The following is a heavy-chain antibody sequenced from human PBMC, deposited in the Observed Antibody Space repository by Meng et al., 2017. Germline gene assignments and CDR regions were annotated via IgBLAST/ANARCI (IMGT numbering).Heavy chain of an antibody. J-gene: IGHJ4*02. Sequence: SSHPSSSRFTPYYLPCLRPSPRHGLECLRRLAPPRRVTEYAHQFHGRVTVTGDTSISTAYMELRRLTSDDTAVYYCARDEDISAAGKLFGDYWGQGTLVTVSS. V-gene: IGHV1-2*06. CDR2: LAPPRRVT. CDR3: ARDEDISAAGKLFGDY. CDR1: SSRFTPYY. D-gene: IGHD6-13*01.